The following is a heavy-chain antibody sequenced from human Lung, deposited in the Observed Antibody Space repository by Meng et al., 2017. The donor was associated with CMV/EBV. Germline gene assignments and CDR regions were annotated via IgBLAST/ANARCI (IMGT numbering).Heavy chain of an antibody. Sequence: ASGYTFSSYGISWVRQAPGKGTEWMGGIRDDSGKTNNAHEVAGRLSMTTDISTNTAYMDLRSLTSDDTAVYYCARDHVVWGVYCDYWGQGTLVTVSS. CDR2: IRDDSGKT. J-gene: IGHJ4*02. D-gene: IGHD3-10*01. CDR1: GYTFSSYG. CDR3: ARDHVVWGVYCDY. V-gene: IGHV1-18*01.